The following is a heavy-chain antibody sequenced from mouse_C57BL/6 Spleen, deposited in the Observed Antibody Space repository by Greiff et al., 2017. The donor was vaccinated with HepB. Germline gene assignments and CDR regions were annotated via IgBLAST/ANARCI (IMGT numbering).Heavy chain of an antibody. CDR3: TRRGSQDY. CDR2: IDPENGDT. Sequence: EVKLMESGAELVRPGASVKLSCTASGFNIKDDYMHWVKQRPEQGLEWIGWIDPENGDTEYASKFQGKATITADTSSNTAYLQLSSLTSEDTAVYYCTRRGSQDYWGQGTSVTVSS. J-gene: IGHJ4*01. V-gene: IGHV14-4*01. CDR1: GFNIKDDY.